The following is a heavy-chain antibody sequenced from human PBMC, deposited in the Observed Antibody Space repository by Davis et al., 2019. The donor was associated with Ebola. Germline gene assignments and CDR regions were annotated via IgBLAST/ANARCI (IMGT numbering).Heavy chain of an antibody. CDR3: VRDDGDSVEDGWFDP. Sequence: GESLKISCAASGFSFNNYAMHWVRQAPGKGLDWLSVIYSVGSTYYADSVKGRFTMSRDSSKNTVYLQMDSLTQEDSGVYYCVRDDGDSVEDGWFDPWGQGTLVTVSS. CDR2: IYSVGST. CDR1: GFSFNNYA. V-gene: IGHV3-NL1*01. D-gene: IGHD4-17*01. J-gene: IGHJ5*02.